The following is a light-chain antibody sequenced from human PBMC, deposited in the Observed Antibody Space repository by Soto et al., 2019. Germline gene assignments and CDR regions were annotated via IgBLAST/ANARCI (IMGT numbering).Light chain of an antibody. V-gene: IGLV2-14*03. CDR3: STSYTGTSPIYV. Sequence: QSALTQPASVSGSPGQSITISCTGTSNDIGGHNYVSWYQHHPGQAPKLMIFDVSNRPSGVSNRFSGSKSGNTASLTISGLQAEDEADYSCSTSYTGTSPIYVFGTGTKVTVL. CDR2: DVS. J-gene: IGLJ1*01. CDR1: SNDIGGHNY.